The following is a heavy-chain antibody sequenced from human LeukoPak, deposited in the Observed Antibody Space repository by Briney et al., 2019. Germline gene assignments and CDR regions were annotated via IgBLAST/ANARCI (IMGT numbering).Heavy chain of an antibody. Sequence: PGGSLRLSCAASGFTFDDYAMHWVRQAPGKGLEWVSLISGDGGSTYYADSVKGRFTISRDNSKNSLYLQMHSLRTEDTALYYCAKEDYDFWSGSRSYYYYYYMDVWGKGTTVTVSS. D-gene: IGHD3-3*01. V-gene: IGHV3-43*02. CDR1: GFTFDDYA. CDR2: ISGDGGST. CDR3: AKEDYDFWSGSRSYYYYYYMDV. J-gene: IGHJ6*03.